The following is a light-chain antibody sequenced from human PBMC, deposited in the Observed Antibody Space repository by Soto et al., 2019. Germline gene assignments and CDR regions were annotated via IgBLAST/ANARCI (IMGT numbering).Light chain of an antibody. J-gene: IGKJ2*03. Sequence: DIKMTQSPSTLSASIGDRVTITCRASQSTTVWLAWYQQKPGKAPKLLIYKTSILENGVPSRFSGSGSGTEFTLTISSLQPDDFATYYCQQYNPYSYSFGQGTRLEIK. CDR2: KTS. V-gene: IGKV1-5*03. CDR1: QSTTVW. CDR3: QQYNPYSYS.